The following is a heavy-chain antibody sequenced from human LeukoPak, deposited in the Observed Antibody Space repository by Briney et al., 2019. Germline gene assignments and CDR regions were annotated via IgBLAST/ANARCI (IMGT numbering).Heavy chain of an antibody. J-gene: IGHJ4*02. CDR1: GFTFSSYA. D-gene: IGHD2-15*01. Sequence: GGSLRLSCAASGFTFSSYAMHWVRQAPGKGLEYVSAISSNGGSTYYANSVKGRFTISRDNSKNTLYLQMGSLRAEDTAVYYCAKDFESGSPNVFDYWGQGTLVTVSS. V-gene: IGHV3-64*01. CDR3: AKDFESGSPNVFDY. CDR2: ISSNGGST.